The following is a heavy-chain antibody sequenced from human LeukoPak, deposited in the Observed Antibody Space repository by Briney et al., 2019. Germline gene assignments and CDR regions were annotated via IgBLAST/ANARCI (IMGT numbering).Heavy chain of an antibody. CDR3: ARGLLGAPTTYFDH. Sequence: GGSLRLSCAATVFSDYMNWVRQAPGKGLVWVSVIYSSGLTYYADSVKGRFTISRDNSKNTLYLQMNSLRAEDTAVYYCARGLLGAPTTYFDHWGQGTLVTVSS. CDR2: IYSSGLT. V-gene: IGHV3-66*03. J-gene: IGHJ4*02. CDR1: VFSDY. D-gene: IGHD1-26*01.